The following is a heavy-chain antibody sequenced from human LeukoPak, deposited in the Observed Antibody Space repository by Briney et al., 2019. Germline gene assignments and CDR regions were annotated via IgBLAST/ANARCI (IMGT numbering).Heavy chain of an antibody. CDR2: TYFRSKWYN. CDR3: ARDRKASGSYYAFDI. V-gene: IGHV6-1*01. J-gene: IGHJ3*02. D-gene: IGHD1-26*01. CDR1: GDSVSSNGAA. Sequence: SQTLSLTCAISGDSVSSNGAAWNWLRQSPSRGLEWLGRTYFRSKWYNDYAGSVQGRITINPDTSKNQFSLQLNSVTPGDTAVYYCARDRKASGSYYAFDIWGQGTMVTVSS.